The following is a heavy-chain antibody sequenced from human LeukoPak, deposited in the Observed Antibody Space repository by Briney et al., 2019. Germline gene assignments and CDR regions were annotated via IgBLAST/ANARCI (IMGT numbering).Heavy chain of an antibody. J-gene: IGHJ4*02. CDR3: ARFDSSGYSLDY. D-gene: IGHD3-22*01. V-gene: IGHV1-2*02. Sequence: ASVKVSCKASGYTFTAYYMHWVRQAPGQGLEWMGWINPSSGGTDYAQNFQGRVTMTRDMSISTAYMELSRLRSDDTAVYYCARFDSSGYSLDYWGQGTLVTVSS. CDR1: GYTFTAYY. CDR2: INPSSGGT.